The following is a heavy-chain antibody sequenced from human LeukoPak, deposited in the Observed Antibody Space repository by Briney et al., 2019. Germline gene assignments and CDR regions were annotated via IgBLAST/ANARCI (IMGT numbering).Heavy chain of an antibody. V-gene: IGHV4-34*01. CDR2: INHSGST. CDR3: ARADPYYYDSSGYVDY. CDR1: GGSFSGYY. Sequence: SETLSLTCAVYGGSFSGYYWSWIRQPPGKGLEWIGEINHSGSTNYNPSLKSRVTISVDTSKNHFSLKLSSVTAADTAVYYCARADPYYYDSSGYVDYWGQGTLVTVSS. D-gene: IGHD3-22*01. J-gene: IGHJ4*02.